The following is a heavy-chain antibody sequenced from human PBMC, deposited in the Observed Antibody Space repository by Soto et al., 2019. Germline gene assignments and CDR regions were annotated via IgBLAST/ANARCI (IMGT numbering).Heavy chain of an antibody. V-gene: IGHV1-2*04. CDR3: ARKPRYYGMDV. Sequence: ASVKVSCKASGYTFTGYYMHWVRQAPGQGLEWMGWINPNSGDTNYAQKFQGWVTMTRDTSISTAYMELSRLRSDDTAVYYCARKPRYYGMDVWGQGTTVTVSS. CDR2: INPNSGDT. J-gene: IGHJ6*02. CDR1: GYTFTGYY.